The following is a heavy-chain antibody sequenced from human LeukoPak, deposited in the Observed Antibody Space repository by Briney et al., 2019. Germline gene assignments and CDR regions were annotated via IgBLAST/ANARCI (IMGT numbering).Heavy chain of an antibody. CDR3: AKEPAAYCGGDCYWGAGSGFDY. J-gene: IGHJ4*02. Sequence: PGGSLRLSCAASGFTFSSYGMHWVRQAPGKGLEWVAVISYDGSNKYYADSVKGRFTISRDNSKNTPYLQMNSLRAEDTAVYYCAKEPAAYCGGDCYWGAGSGFDYWGQGTLVTVSS. CDR1: GFTFSSYG. CDR2: ISYDGSNK. D-gene: IGHD2-21*02. V-gene: IGHV3-30*18.